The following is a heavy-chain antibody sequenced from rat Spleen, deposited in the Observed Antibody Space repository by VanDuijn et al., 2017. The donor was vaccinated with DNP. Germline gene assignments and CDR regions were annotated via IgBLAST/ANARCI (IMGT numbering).Heavy chain of an antibody. J-gene: IGHJ3*01. CDR3: TTDNSGLNWFAF. CDR1: GFAFSDYY. CDR2: ISHNGGYT. Sequence: EVQLVASGGGLVRPGRSLKLSCAASGFAFSDYYMAWVRQAPAKGLEWVASISHNGGYTYYRDSVKGRFTISRDYAKTSLYLQMDSLRSEDTATYYCTTDNSGLNWFAFWGQGTLVTVSS. V-gene: IGHV5-20*01. D-gene: IGHD4-3*01.